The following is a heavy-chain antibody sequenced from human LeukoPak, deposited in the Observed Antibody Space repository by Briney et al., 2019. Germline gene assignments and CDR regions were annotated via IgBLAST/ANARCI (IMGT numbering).Heavy chain of an antibody. CDR2: INSDGSST. CDR3: VRGADTGYSSDS. D-gene: IGHD3-9*01. J-gene: IGHJ4*02. Sequence: GGSLRLSCAASGFTFSSYWMHWVRQAPGKGLVWVSRINSDGSSTSYADSVRGRFSISRDNAENTLYLQMNSLRVEDTAVYYCVRGADTGYSSDSWGQGTLVTVSS. CDR1: GFTFSSYW. V-gene: IGHV3-74*01.